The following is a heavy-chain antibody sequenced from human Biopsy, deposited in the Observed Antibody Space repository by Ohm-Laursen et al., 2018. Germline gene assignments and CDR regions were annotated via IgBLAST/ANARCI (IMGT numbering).Heavy chain of an antibody. CDR2: MNPNSGNT. Sequence: ASVKVSCKASGYTFTSYDINWVRQATGQGLEWMGWMNPNSGNTDYAQKFQGRVTMTRDTPKSTVYMELSSLRSADTAVYFCARNTGWYGDLYYFDYWGQGTLVTVSS. J-gene: IGHJ4*02. CDR3: ARNTGWYGDLYYFDY. D-gene: IGHD6-19*01. V-gene: IGHV1-8*01. CDR1: GYTFTSYD.